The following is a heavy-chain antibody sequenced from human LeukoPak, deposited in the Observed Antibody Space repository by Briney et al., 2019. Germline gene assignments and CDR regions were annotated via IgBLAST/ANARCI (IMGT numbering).Heavy chain of an antibody. CDR1: GFTFSSYA. CDR3: AKGPRIVVVMTGWISD. J-gene: IGHJ4*02. V-gene: IGHV3-23*01. Sequence: GGPLRLSCAASGFTFSSYAMSWVRQAPGKGLEWVSAISGSGGSTYYADSVKGRFTISRDNPKNTLYLQMNSLRAEDTAVYYCAKGPRIVVVMTGWISDWGQGTLVTVCS. CDR2: ISGSGGST. D-gene: IGHD3-22*01.